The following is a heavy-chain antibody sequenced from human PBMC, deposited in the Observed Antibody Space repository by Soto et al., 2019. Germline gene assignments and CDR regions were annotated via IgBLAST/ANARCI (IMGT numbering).Heavy chain of an antibody. CDR2: IRSKSDGGTT. J-gene: IGHJ4*02. CDR1: GFSFSNAW. Sequence: EVQLVESGGGLVEPGGSLRLSCAAYGFSFSNAWMNWVRQAPGKGLEWVGRIRSKSDGGTTDYAAPVKGRFTFSRDDSKNTVLLQMNSLKIEDTGVYSCPTSISGVVTGHWGQGTLVTVSS. D-gene: IGHD3-3*01. CDR3: PTSISGVVTGH. V-gene: IGHV3-15*07.